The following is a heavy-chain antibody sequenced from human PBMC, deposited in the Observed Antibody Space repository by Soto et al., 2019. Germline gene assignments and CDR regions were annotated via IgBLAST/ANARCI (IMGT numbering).Heavy chain of an antibody. D-gene: IGHD2-15*01. Sequence: PGGSLRLSCAAAGFTFSSYCLSWVRQAPGEGLEWVSAISGSGGNTYYADSVKGRFTISRDNSKNTLYLQMNSLRAEDTAVYYCAKGRESILSTYYFDYWGQGTLVTVSS. J-gene: IGHJ4*02. CDR3: AKGRESILSTYYFDY. CDR2: ISGSGGNT. CDR1: GFTFSSYC. V-gene: IGHV3-23*01.